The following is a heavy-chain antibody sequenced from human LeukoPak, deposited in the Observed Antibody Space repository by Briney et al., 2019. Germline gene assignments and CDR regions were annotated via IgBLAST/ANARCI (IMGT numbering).Heavy chain of an antibody. CDR3: ARDWGYCSSTSCPIDY. D-gene: IGHD2-2*01. Sequence: GGSLRLSCAASGFTFSDYYMSWIRQAPGKGLEWVSYISSSGSTIYYADSVKGRFTISRGNAKNSLYLQMNSLRAEDTAVYYCARDWGYCSSTSCPIDYWGQGTLVTVSS. J-gene: IGHJ4*02. CDR2: ISSSGSTI. CDR1: GFTFSDYY. V-gene: IGHV3-11*01.